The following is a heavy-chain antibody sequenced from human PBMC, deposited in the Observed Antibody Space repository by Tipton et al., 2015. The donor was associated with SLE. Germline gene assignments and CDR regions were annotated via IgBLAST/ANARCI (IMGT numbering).Heavy chain of an antibody. CDR2: IYHTGST. CDR1: GDSISSSSYY. Sequence: TLSLTCTVSGDSISSSSYYWGWIRQPPGKGLEWVGYIYHTGSTYYSPSLESRVTILVDWSKNQFSLKLNSVTAADTAVYYCARSRDAYKADGFNIWGQGTMVTVSS. J-gene: IGHJ3*02. D-gene: IGHD5-24*01. V-gene: IGHV4-30-2*01. CDR3: ARSRDAYKADGFNI.